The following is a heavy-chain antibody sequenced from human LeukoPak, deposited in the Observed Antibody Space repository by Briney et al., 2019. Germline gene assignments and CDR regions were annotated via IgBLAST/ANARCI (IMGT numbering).Heavy chain of an antibody. J-gene: IGHJ3*02. V-gene: IGHV4-34*01. Sequence: ASDTPSLTCSLYGASLIDTYFASVRQPPGKGLEWLGQISHSGNTHSNPSLKSRVTISVDTSKKQFSLKLRSATAADTALYFCSMGGAGGCVAGLFDIWGQGTMVTVSS. D-gene: IGHD2-21*01. CDR2: ISHSGNT. CDR1: GASLIDTY. CDR3: SMGGAGGCVAGLFDI.